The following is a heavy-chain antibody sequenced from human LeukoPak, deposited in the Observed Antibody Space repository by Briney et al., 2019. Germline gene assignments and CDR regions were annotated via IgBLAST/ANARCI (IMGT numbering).Heavy chain of an antibody. CDR3: AREGGFYRPLDY. V-gene: IGHV4-4*02. Sequence: ASGTLSLTCGVSGFSVINTNWWTWVRQPPGKGLEWIGEVHLDGRTNYNPSLESRLTMSVDVSENQVSLKLTSVTAADTAVYYCAREGGFYRPLDYSGQGTLVTVSS. CDR1: GFSVINTNW. D-gene: IGHD3-3*01. CDR2: VHLDGRT. J-gene: IGHJ4*02.